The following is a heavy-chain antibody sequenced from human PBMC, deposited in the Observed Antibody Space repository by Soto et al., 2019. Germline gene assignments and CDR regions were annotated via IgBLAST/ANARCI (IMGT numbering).Heavy chain of an antibody. CDR1: GSALRDYS. J-gene: IGHJ3*01. Sequence: MRLSCAASGSALRDYSMNLIRQAPGKGLEWVSFAGTSRKYTFYADCVRDRITISRDEGRNLVXLQLYNLRDEDTAVDYCVRDLVWGFEVWGEG. V-gene: IGHV3-11*06. D-gene: IGHD3-16*01. CDR3: VRDLVWGFEV. CDR2: AGTSRKYT.